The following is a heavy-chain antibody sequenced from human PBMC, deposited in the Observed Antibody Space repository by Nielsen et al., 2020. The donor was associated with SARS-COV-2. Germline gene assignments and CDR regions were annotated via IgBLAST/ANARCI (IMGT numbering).Heavy chain of an antibody. V-gene: IGHV1-18*01. J-gene: IGHJ5*02. D-gene: IGHD1-26*01. CDR1: GYTFTSYG. CDR3: ARALRSRGWFDP. Sequence: ASVKVSCKASGYTFTSYGISWVRQAPGQGLEWMGWISAYNGNTNYAQKLQGRVIMTTDTSTSTAYMELRSLRSDDTAVYYCARALRSRGWFDPWGQGTLVTVSS. CDR2: ISAYNGNT.